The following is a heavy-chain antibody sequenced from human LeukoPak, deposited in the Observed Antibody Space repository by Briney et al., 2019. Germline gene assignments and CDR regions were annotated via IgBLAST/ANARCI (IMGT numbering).Heavy chain of an antibody. CDR1: GFTFSSYG. CDR2: IWYDGSNK. Sequence: PGGSLRLSCAASGFTFSSYGMHWVRQAPGKGLEWVAVIWYDGSNKYYADSVKGRFTISRDNSKNTLYLQMNSLRAEDTAVYYCARVPDTAIEYYFDYWGQGTLVTVSS. V-gene: IGHV3-33*01. J-gene: IGHJ4*02. CDR3: ARVPDTAIEYYFDY. D-gene: IGHD5-18*01.